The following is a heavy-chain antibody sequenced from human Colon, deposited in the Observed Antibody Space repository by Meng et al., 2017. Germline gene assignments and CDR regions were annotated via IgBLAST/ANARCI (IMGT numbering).Heavy chain of an antibody. V-gene: IGHV4-39*01. Sequence: QVQLQESGPGLVKPSQTLSLTCTVSGDSISRSSYYWAWIRQPPGKGLEWIGSIYYTGSTYYNPSLNSRLTISVDTSKNQFSLKLTSVTAADTAVYYCARFSSGWRGNWFDTWGQGTLVTVSS. D-gene: IGHD6-19*01. J-gene: IGHJ5*02. CDR2: IYYTGST. CDR1: GDSISRSSYY. CDR3: ARFSSGWRGNWFDT.